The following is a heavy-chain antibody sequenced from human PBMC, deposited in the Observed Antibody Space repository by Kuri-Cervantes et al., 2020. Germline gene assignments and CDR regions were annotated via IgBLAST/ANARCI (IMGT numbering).Heavy chain of an antibody. CDR2: LFAGGST. V-gene: IGHV3-66*02. CDR1: GLTVSSYF. J-gene: IGHJ6*02. CDR3: ARDLWFGELFLYYYYGMDV. Sequence: GESLKISCAVSGLTVSSYFMAWVRQAPGRGLECASVLFAGGSTYYADSVKGRFTISRDNSKNTLYLQMNSLRAEDTAVYYCARDLWFGELFLYYYYGMDVWGQGTTVTVSS. D-gene: IGHD3-10*01.